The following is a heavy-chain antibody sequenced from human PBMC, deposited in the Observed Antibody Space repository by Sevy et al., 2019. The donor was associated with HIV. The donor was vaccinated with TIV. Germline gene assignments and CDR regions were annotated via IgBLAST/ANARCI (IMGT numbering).Heavy chain of an antibody. CDR3: TSQEYSSGWSPYLG. J-gene: IGHJ4*02. Sequence: GGCLRLSCAASGFTFSSYAMHCVRQAPGKGLEWVAVISYDGSNKYYADSVKGRFTISRDNSKNTLYLQMNSLRDEDTAVYYCTSQEYSSGWSPYLGWGQGTLVTVSS. CDR1: GFTFSSYA. D-gene: IGHD6-19*01. V-gene: IGHV3-30*01. CDR2: ISYDGSNK.